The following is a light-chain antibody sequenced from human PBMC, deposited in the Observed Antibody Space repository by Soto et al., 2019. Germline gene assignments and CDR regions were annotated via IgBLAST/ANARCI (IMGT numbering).Light chain of an antibody. CDR2: DAS. CDR1: QSVNSY. CDR3: QQRSNWTT. J-gene: IGKJ5*01. V-gene: IGKV3-11*01. Sequence: EIVLTQSPATLSLSPGERATLSCRASQSVNSYLAWYQQKPGQAPRLLIYDASNRATGIPARFSGSGSGTDFTLTISSLEPEDSAVYYCQQRSNWTTFGQGTRLEI.